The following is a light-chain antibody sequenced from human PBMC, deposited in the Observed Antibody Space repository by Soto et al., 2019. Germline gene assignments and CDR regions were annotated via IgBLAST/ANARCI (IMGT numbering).Light chain of an antibody. J-gene: IGKJ1*01. CDR2: KAS. Sequence: IQMTQSPSTLSASVGDRVTITCRASQSISSWLAWYQQKPGKPPKLLIYKASSLESGVPSRFSGSGSGTEFTLTISSLQPDDFATYYCQQYNSGTFGQGTKVDI. V-gene: IGKV1-5*03. CDR1: QSISSW. CDR3: QQYNSGT.